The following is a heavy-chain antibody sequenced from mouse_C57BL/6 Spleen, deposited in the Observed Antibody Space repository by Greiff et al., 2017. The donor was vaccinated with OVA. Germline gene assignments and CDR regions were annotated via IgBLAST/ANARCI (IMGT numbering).Heavy chain of an antibody. V-gene: IGHV1-82*01. CDR2: IYPGDGDT. CDR1: GYAFSSYW. CDR3: ARGVGTVQYFDV. D-gene: IGHD1-1*01. Sequence: QVQLQQSGPELVKPGASVKISCKASGYAFSSYWMNWVKQRPGKGLEWIGRIYPGDGDTNYNGKFTGKATLTADKSSSTAYMQLSNLTSEDSAVYFCARGVGTVQYFDVWGTGTTVTVSS. J-gene: IGHJ1*03.